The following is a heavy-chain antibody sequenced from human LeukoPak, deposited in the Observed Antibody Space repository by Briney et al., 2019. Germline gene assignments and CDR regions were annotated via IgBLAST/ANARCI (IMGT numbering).Heavy chain of an antibody. CDR3: GRDFVNDAKARFDC. J-gene: IGHJ4*02. CDR1: GFTFSSFG. V-gene: IGHV3-30*03. CDR2: ISYDGNLK. D-gene: IGHD4/OR15-4a*01. Sequence: GGSLRLSCAASGFTFSSFGMHWVRQAPGKGLQWLGFISYDGNLKYEESVKGRFTISRDNSKNTLYLQMNSLRREDTAMYYCGRDFVNDAKARFDCWGQGTLVTVSS.